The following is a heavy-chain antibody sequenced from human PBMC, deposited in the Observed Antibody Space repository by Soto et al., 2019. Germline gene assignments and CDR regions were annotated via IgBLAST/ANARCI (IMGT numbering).Heavy chain of an antibody. Sequence: PGGSLRLSCAAPGFTFSSYAMSWVRQAPGKGLEWVSAISGSGGSTYYADSVKGRFTISRDNSKNTLYLQMNSLRAEDTAVYYCARCPYDSSGYLVYWGQGTLVTVSS. D-gene: IGHD3-22*01. CDR2: ISGSGGST. CDR1: GFTFSSYA. J-gene: IGHJ4*02. CDR3: ARCPYDSSGYLVY. V-gene: IGHV3-23*01.